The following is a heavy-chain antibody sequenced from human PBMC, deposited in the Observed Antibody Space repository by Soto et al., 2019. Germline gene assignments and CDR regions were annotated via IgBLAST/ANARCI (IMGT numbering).Heavy chain of an antibody. Sequence: QVQLQESGPGLVKPSQTLSLTCTVSGGSISSGGYYWSWIRQHPGKGLEWIGYIYYSGSTYSNPSLKSRVTISLDTSKNQFFLKLCSVTAADTAVYYCARDDGYCSGGSCPTGDAFDIWGQGTMVTVSS. D-gene: IGHD2-15*01. CDR3: ARDDGYCSGGSCPTGDAFDI. V-gene: IGHV4-31*03. J-gene: IGHJ3*02. CDR2: IYYSGST. CDR1: GGSISSGGYY.